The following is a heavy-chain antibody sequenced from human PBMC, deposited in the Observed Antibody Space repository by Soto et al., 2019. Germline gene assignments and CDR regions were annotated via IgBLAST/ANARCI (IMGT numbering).Heavy chain of an antibody. CDR3: AREGEGLHFAY. Sequence: QVQLVESGGGVVQPGRSLRLSCAASGFTFSSYGMHWVRQSPGRGLEWVAVMWSDGSNKYYADAVKGRFTISRDNSKNTLFLQMDSLRAEDTAVYYCAREGEGLHFAYWGQGNLVTVSS. CDR2: MWSDGSNK. CDR1: GFTFSSYG. D-gene: IGHD3-16*01. V-gene: IGHV3-33*01. J-gene: IGHJ4*02.